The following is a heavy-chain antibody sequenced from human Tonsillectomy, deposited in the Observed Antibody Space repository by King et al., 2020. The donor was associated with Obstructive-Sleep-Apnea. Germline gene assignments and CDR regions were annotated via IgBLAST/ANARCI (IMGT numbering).Heavy chain of an antibody. CDR2: IYHSGST. Sequence: QLQESGPGLVKPSGTLSLTCAVSGGSISSSNWWSWVRQPPGKGLGWIGEIYHSGSTNYNPSLKSRFTISVDKSKNQFSLKLNSVTAADTAVYDCARLDYASTYYSYGMDVWGQGTTVTVSS. CDR1: GGSISSSNW. D-gene: IGHD4-17*01. J-gene: IGHJ6*02. CDR3: ARLDYASTYYSYGMDV. V-gene: IGHV4-4*02.